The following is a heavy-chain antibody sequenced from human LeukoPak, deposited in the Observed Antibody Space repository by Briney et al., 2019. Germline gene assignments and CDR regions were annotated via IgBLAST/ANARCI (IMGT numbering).Heavy chain of an antibody. CDR1: GGSISSSSYY. Sequence: SETLSLTCTVSGGSISSSSYYWGWIRQPPGKGLEWIGSIYYSGSTYYNPSLKSRVTISVDTSKNQFSLKLSSVTAADTAVYFCASRLLYSGSSRGAFDIWGQGTMVTVSS. J-gene: IGHJ3*02. V-gene: IGHV4-39*01. CDR2: IYYSGST. D-gene: IGHD1-26*01. CDR3: ASRLLYSGSSRGAFDI.